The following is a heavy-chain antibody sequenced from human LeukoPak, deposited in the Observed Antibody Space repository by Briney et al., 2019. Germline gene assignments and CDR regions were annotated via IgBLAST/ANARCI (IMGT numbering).Heavy chain of an antibody. D-gene: IGHD4-11*01. CDR2: ISYDGSNK. CDR3: ARDRGFVGYSEYYYYGMDV. V-gene: IGHV3-30-3*01. J-gene: IGHJ6*02. CDR1: RFTFSSYA. Sequence: PGGSLRLSCAASRFTFSSYAMHWVRRAPGKGLEWVAVISYDGSNKYYADSVKGRFTISRDNSKNTLYLQMNSLRAEDTAVYYCARDRGFVGYSEYYYYGMDVWGQGTTVTVSS.